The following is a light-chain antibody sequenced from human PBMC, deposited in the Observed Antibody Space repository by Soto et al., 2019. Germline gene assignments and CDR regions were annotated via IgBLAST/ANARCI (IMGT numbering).Light chain of an antibody. J-gene: IGLJ1*01. CDR3: SSFTSSSSYV. CDR2: DVS. CDR1: SSDVGGYNY. V-gene: IGLV2-14*03. Sequence: QSVLAQPASVSGSPGQPITISCTGTSSDVGGYNYVSWYQHHPGKAPKLLISDVSNRPSGVSNRFSGSKSANTASLTISGLQAEDEADYYCSSFTSSSSYVFGTGTRSPS.